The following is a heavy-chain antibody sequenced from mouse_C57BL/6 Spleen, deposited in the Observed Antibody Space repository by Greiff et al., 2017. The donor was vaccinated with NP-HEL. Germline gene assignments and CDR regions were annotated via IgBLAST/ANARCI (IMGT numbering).Heavy chain of an antibody. CDR3: AREDRWLDYAMDY. Sequence: VQLQQPGTELVKPGASVKLSCKASGYTFTSYWMHWVKQRPGQGLEWIGNINPSNGGTNYNEKFKSKATLTVDKSSSTAYMQLSSLTSEYSAVYYCAREDRWLDYAMDYWGQGTSVTVSS. CDR1: GYTFTSYW. CDR2: INPSNGGT. V-gene: IGHV1-53*01. J-gene: IGHJ4*01. D-gene: IGHD2-3*01.